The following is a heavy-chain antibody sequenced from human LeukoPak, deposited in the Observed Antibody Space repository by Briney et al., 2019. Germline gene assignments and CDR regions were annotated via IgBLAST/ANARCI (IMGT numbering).Heavy chain of an antibody. V-gene: IGHV3-7*01. D-gene: IGHD6-6*01. CDR1: GFTSSNYY. CDR2: INEDGTVK. J-gene: IGHJ4*02. CDR3: ARGPNSNWSGLDF. Sequence: GGSLRLSCAASGFTSSNYYMKWVRQAHGKGPEWVANINEDGTVKHYADSVKGRFTVSRDNAKNTLYLQVNNLRAEDTAVYYCARGPNSNWSGLDFWGQGTLLTVSS.